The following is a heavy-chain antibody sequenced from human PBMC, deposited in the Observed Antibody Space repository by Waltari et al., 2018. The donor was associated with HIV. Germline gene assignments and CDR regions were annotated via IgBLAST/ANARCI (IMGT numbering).Heavy chain of an antibody. CDR1: GFTFSSYV. CDR2: ISYDGSNK. J-gene: IGHJ3*02. V-gene: IGHV3-30*18. Sequence: QVQLVESGGGVVQPGRSLRLSCAASGFTFSSYVMHWVRQAPGKGLEWVAGISYDGSNKYYADSVKGRFTISRDNSKNTLYLQMNSLRAEDTAVYYCAKDPGYRGVDAFDIWGQGTMVTVSS. D-gene: IGHD6-25*01. CDR3: AKDPGYRGVDAFDI.